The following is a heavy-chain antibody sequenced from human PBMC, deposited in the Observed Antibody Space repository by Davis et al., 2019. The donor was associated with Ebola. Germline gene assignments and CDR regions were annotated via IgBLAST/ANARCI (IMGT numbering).Heavy chain of an antibody. V-gene: IGHV3-11*01. Sequence: GESLKISCAASGFSFSDYYMRWIRQAPGTGLEWVSYISSSGTTIHYADSVKGRFTVSRDNGKNSLYLLMDSLRAEDTALYHCARGRYYDTSGYYRADGFDIWGQGTMVTVSS. D-gene: IGHD3-22*01. CDR3: ARGRYYDTSGYYRADGFDI. CDR2: ISSSGTTI. J-gene: IGHJ3*02. CDR1: GFSFSDYY.